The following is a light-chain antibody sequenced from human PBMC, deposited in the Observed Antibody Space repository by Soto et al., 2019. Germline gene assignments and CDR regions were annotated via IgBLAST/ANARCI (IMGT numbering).Light chain of an antibody. CDR1: GGYNY. Sequence: QSALTQPPSASGSPGQSVTISCTGTGGYNYVSWYQQHPGKAPKPLIYEVSKRPSGVPDRFSGSKSGNTAALTVSGLQAEDEADYYCSSHAGRNTVLSGGGTKVTVL. CDR2: EVS. V-gene: IGLV2-8*01. J-gene: IGLJ2*01. CDR3: SSHAGRNTVL.